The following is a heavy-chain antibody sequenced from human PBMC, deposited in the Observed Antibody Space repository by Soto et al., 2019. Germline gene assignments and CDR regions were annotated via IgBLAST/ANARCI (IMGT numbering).Heavy chain of an antibody. CDR2: INHSGST. D-gene: IGHD3-9*01. CDR3: ARGRPNYDILTGYPYGMDV. Sequence: AETLSLTCAVYGGSFSGYYWSWVRQPPGKGLEWIGEINHSGSTNYNPSLKSRVTISVDTSKNQFSLKLSSVTAADTAVYYCARGRPNYDILTGYPYGMDVWGQGTTVTVSS. V-gene: IGHV4-34*01. CDR1: GGSFSGYY. J-gene: IGHJ6*02.